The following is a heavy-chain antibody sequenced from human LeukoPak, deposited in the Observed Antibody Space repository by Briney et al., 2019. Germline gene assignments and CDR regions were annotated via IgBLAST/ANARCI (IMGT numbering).Heavy chain of an antibody. CDR3: AGGPFPYCGGDCSFDP. CDR2: MNPNSGNT. V-gene: IGHV1-8*01. Sequence: GASVKVSCKASGYTFTSYDINWVRQATGQGLEWMGWMNPNSGNTGYAQKFQGRVTMTRNTSISTAYMELSSLRSEDTAVYYCAGGPFPYCGGDCSFDPWGQGTLVTVSS. CDR1: GYTFTSYD. D-gene: IGHD2-21*02. J-gene: IGHJ5*02.